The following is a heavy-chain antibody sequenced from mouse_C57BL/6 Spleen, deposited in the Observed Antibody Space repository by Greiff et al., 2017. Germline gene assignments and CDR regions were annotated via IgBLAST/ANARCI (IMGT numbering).Heavy chain of an antibody. Sequence: QVQLKQPGAELVKPGASVKLSCKASGYTFTSYWMHWVKQRPGRGLEWIGRIDPNSGGTKYNEKFKSKATLTGDKPSSTAYMQLSSLTSEDSAVYYCARGVTTVEDYFDYWGQGTTLTVSS. V-gene: IGHV1-72*01. CDR1: GYTFTSYW. J-gene: IGHJ2*01. CDR2: IDPNSGGT. CDR3: ARGVTTVEDYFDY. D-gene: IGHD1-1*01.